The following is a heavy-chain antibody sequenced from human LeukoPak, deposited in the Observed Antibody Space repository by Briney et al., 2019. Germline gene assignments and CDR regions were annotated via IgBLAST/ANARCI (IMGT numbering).Heavy chain of an antibody. CDR3: ARGGYYGSGNDFRFDP. CDR2: IHYTGST. V-gene: IGHV4-61*01. Sequence: PSETLSLTCNVSGGSISSGSYYWSWIRQSPGKGLECIGYIHYTGSTNYNPSLKSRVTISVETSKNQFSLKLKSVTAADTAVYYCARGGYYGSGNDFRFDPWGQGTLVTVSS. D-gene: IGHD3-10*01. CDR1: GGSISSGSYY. J-gene: IGHJ5*02.